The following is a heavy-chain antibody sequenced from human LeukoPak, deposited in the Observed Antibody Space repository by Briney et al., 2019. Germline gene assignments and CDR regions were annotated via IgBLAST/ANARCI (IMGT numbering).Heavy chain of an antibody. J-gene: IGHJ6*02. CDR1: GYTFTSYD. CDR2: MNPNSGNT. Sequence: RASEVSCKASGYTFTSYDINWVRQATGQGLEWMGRMNPNSGNTGYAQKFQGRVTMTRNTSISTAYMELSSLRSEDTAVYYCARGLPAAPYYYDSSGYPPLDYYYYGMDVWGQGTTVTVSS. D-gene: IGHD3-22*01. V-gene: IGHV1-8*01. CDR3: ARGLPAAPYYYDSSGYPPLDYYYYGMDV.